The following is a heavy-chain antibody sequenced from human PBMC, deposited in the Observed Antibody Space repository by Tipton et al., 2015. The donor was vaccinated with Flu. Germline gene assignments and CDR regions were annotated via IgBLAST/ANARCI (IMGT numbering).Heavy chain of an antibody. CDR1: GYTFTSYG. D-gene: IGHD2-15*01. CDR2: ISAYNGNT. CDR3: ARTKVVAATSYYYYYYGMDV. J-gene: IGHJ6*02. Sequence: QLVQSGAEVKKPGASVKVSCKASGYTFTSYGISWVRQAPGQGLEWMGWISAYNGNTNYAQKLQGRVTMTTDTFTSTAYMELRSLRSDDTAVYYCARTKVVAATSYYYYYYGMDVWGQGTTVTVSS. V-gene: IGHV1-18*01.